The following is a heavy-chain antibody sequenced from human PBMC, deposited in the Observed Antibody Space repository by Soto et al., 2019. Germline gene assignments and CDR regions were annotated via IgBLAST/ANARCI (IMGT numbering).Heavy chain of an antibody. CDR1: GFTFSSYW. J-gene: IGHJ6*02. V-gene: IGHV3-74*01. CDR3: ARGGYEDIVLVPAAIYYYYGMDV. D-gene: IGHD2-2*01. Sequence: GGSLRLSCADSGFTFSSYWMHWVRQAPGKGLVWVSRINSDGSSTSYADSVKGRFTISRDNAKNTLYLQMNSLRAEDTAVYYCARGGYEDIVLVPAAIYYYYGMDVWGQGTTVTVSS. CDR2: INSDGSST.